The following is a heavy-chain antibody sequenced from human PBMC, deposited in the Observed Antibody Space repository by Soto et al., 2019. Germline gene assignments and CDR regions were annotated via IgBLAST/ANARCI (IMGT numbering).Heavy chain of an antibody. J-gene: IGHJ4*02. D-gene: IGHD3-3*02. CDR2: ISYDGSNK. Sequence: GGSLRLSCAASGFTFSSYGMHWVRQAPGKGLEWVAVISYDGSNKYYADSVKGRFTISRDNSKNTLYLQMNSLRAEDTAVYYCAKEGAAFATYYFDYWGQGTLVTVSS. CDR3: AKEGAAFATYYFDY. V-gene: IGHV3-30*18. CDR1: GFTFSSYG.